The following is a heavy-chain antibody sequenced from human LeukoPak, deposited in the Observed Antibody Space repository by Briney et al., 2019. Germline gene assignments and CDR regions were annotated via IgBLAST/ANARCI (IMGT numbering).Heavy chain of an antibody. CDR2: IYYGGST. J-gene: IGHJ4*02. V-gene: IGHV4-59*01. D-gene: IGHD2-2*01. CDR1: GGSISGYY. Sequence: SETLSLTCAVSGGSISGYYWNWIRQPPGKGLEWIAYIYYGGSTNYNPSLKSRVTISVDASKNQVSLKLSSVTAADTVVYYCARVESTRAIDYWGQGTLVTVSS. CDR3: ARVESTRAIDY.